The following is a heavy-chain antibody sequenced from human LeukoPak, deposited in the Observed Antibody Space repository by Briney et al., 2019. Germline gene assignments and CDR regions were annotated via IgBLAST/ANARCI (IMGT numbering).Heavy chain of an antibody. CDR3: ARSSDWFYAFDI. Sequence: SETLSLTCTVSGGSISSSSYYWGWIRQPPGKGLEWNGSIYYSGSTYYNPSLKSRVTISVDTSKNQFSLKLSSVTAADTAVYYCARSSDWFYAFDIWGQGTMVTVSS. J-gene: IGHJ3*02. CDR1: GGSISSSSYY. D-gene: IGHD6-19*01. V-gene: IGHV4-39*07. CDR2: IYYSGST.